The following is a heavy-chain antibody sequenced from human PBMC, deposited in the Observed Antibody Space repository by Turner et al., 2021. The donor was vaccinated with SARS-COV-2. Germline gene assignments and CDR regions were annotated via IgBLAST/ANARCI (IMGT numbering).Heavy chain of an antibody. D-gene: IGHD3-16*01. Sequence: QVQLQESGPGLVKPSEILSLTCTVSGGSISSYYWSWIRQPPGKGLEWIGYIYYSGSTNYNPSLKSRVTISVDTSKNQFSLKLSSVTAADTAVYYCARDPGEGSFDYWGQGTLVTVSS. CDR1: GGSISSYY. CDR2: IYYSGST. J-gene: IGHJ4*02. V-gene: IGHV4-59*01. CDR3: ARDPGEGSFDY.